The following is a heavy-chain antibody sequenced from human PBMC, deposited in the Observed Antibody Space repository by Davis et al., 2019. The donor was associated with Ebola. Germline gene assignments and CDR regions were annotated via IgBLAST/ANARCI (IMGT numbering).Heavy chain of an antibody. CDR1: GDSIASPSYY. Sequence: MPSETLSLTCTVSGDSIASPSYYWSWIRQDPGKGLEWIGYIYHTGTTNYNPSLRSRVSTSVDTSKNQFSLKLSSVTAADTAVYYCARENRRDLFTSRGLYFDHWGQGTLVTVSS. V-gene: IGHV4-31*03. CDR2: IYHTGTT. CDR3: ARENRRDLFTSRGLYFDH. J-gene: IGHJ4*02. D-gene: IGHD2-2*01.